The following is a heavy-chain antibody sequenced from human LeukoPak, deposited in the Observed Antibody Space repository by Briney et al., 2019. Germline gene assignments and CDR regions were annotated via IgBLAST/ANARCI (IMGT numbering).Heavy chain of an antibody. J-gene: IGHJ4*02. CDR2: IYYTGST. V-gene: IGHV4-59*12. CDR3: ARDESYCSSTRCSPYFDY. D-gene: IGHD2-2*01. Sequence: SETLSLTCTVSGGSINNYYWSWIRQSPGKGLEWVGYIYYTGSTNYNPSLQSRVTISLDTSKNQFSLRLSSVTAADTAVYYCARDESYCSSTRCSPYFDYWGQGTLVTVSS. CDR1: GGSINNYY.